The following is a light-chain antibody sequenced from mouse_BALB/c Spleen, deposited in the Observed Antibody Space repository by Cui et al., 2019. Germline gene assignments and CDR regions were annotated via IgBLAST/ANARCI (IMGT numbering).Light chain of an antibody. V-gene: IGKV4-57*01. CDR3: KQSSSYPLT. Sequence: QIVLTQSPAIMSASPGEKVTITCSASSSVSYMHWFQQKPGTSPKLWIYSTSNLASGVPARFSGSGSGTSYSLTISRMEAEDAATYYCKQSSSYPLTFGSGTKLEIK. J-gene: IGKJ4*01. CDR2: STS. CDR1: SSVSY.